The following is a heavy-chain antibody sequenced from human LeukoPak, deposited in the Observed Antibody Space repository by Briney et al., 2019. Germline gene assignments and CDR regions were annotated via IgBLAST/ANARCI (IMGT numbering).Heavy chain of an antibody. Sequence: SETLSLTCTVSGDSISNHNYFWGWIRQPPGKGLEWIGSIHYIGSTYFNLSLKSRVTVSVDTSKNHFSLKLCSVTAADTAVYYCATSVYSSGWHPFFDYWGQGAPVTVSS. V-gene: IGHV4-39*02. D-gene: IGHD6-19*01. J-gene: IGHJ4*02. CDR3: ATSVYSSGWHPFFDY. CDR2: IHYIGST. CDR1: GDSISNHNYF.